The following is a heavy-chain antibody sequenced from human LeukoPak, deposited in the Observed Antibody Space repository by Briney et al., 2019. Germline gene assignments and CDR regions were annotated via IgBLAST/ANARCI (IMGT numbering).Heavy chain of an antibody. CDR3: ARARRGSQQPYLADY. V-gene: IGHV4-61*01. CDR2: MYYSGST. J-gene: IGHJ4*02. D-gene: IGHD6-13*01. Sequence: SETLSLTCTVSYGSVSSGSYYWTWIRQPPGKGLEWIGYMYYSGSTNYNPSLKSRVTISVDTSKNQFSLKLSSVTAADTAVYYCARARRGSQQPYLADYWGQGTLVTVS. CDR1: YGSVSSGSYY.